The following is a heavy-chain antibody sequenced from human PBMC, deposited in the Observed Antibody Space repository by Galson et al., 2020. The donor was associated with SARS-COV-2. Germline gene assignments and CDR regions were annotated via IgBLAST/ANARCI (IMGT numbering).Heavy chain of an antibody. D-gene: IGHD3-22*01. CDR3: AGVTNYYDSRRVPNRWVDR. CDR1: GGSISRYF. J-gene: IGHJ4*02. CDR2: IYYTGIT. V-gene: IGHV4-59*08. Sequence: SETLSLTCTVSGGSISRYFWSWIRQSPGKGLEWIGDIYYTGITNYNPSLKGRITISIDTSKYQFSLKLNSVTAADTAIYYCAGVTNYYDSRRVPNRWVDRWGQGTLVTVSS.